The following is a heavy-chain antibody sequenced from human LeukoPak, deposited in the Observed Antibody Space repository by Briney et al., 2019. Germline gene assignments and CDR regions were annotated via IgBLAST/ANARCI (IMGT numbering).Heavy chain of an antibody. CDR2: TSYDGTAI. CDR1: GFTFSNDA. CDR3: ARDILPGYPSYPDY. D-gene: IGHD3-9*01. V-gene: IGHV3-30*04. Sequence: GTSLRLSCAGSGFTFSNDAMHWVRQAPGKGLEGVAVTSYDGTAIYYADSVKGRFTISKDNSRNTLYLQMNSLRVEDTAVYYCARDILPGYPSYPDYWGHGTLVTVSS. J-gene: IGHJ4*01.